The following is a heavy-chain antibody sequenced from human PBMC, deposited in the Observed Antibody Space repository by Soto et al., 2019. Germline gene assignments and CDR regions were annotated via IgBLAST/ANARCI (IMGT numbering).Heavy chain of an antibody. J-gene: IGHJ6*02. CDR3: ARIQRDDPHLLYYYYGMDV. D-gene: IGHD2-21*02. Sequence: SGPTLVNPTETLTLTCTVSGFSLSNARMGVSWIRQPPGKALEWLAHIFSNDEKSYSTSLKSRLTISKDTSKSQVVLTMTNMDPVDTATYYCARIQRDDPHLLYYYYGMDVWGQGTTVTVSS. CDR1: GFSLSNARMG. V-gene: IGHV2-26*01. CDR2: IFSNDEK.